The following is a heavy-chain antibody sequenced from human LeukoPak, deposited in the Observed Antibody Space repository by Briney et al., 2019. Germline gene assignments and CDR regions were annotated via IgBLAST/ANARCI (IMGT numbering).Heavy chain of an antibody. CDR3: ARDGGGATPDYYYGMDV. CDR1: GFTFSSYA. Sequence: GGSLRLSCAASGFTFSSYAMSWVRQAPGKGLKWVSTINDNGAGTYYADSVKGRSTISRDNSYNTVSLQMNSLRAEDTAVYYCARDGGGATPDYYYGMDVWGQGTTVTVSS. V-gene: IGHV3-23*01. D-gene: IGHD1-26*01. J-gene: IGHJ6*02. CDR2: INDNGAGT.